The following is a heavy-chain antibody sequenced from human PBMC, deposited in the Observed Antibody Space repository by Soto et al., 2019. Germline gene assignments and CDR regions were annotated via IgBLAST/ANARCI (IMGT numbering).Heavy chain of an antibody. Sequence: GASVKASCKASGYTFTGYYMHWVRQAPGQGLEWMGWINPNSGGTNYAQKFQGWVTMTRDTSISTAYMELSRLRSDDTAVYYCARHNYGDYRLHFDSWGQGTLATVSS. V-gene: IGHV1-2*04. CDR3: ARHNYGDYRLHFDS. CDR1: GYTFTGYY. J-gene: IGHJ4*02. D-gene: IGHD4-17*01. CDR2: INPNSGGT.